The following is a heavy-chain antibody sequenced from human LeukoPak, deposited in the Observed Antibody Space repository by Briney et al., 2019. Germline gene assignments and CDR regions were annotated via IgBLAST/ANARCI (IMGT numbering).Heavy chain of an antibody. Sequence: SVKVSCKASGGTFSSYAISWERQAPGQGLEWMGRIITIFGIANYAQKFQGRVTITADKSTSTAYMELSSLRSEDTAVYYCARVEAYCGGDCSEYFQHWGQGTLVTVSS. CDR1: GGTFSSYA. V-gene: IGHV1-69*04. D-gene: IGHD2-21*02. CDR2: IITIFGIA. J-gene: IGHJ1*01. CDR3: ARVEAYCGGDCSEYFQH.